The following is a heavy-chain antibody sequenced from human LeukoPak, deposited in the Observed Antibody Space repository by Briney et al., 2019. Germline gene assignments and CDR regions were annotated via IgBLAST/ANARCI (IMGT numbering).Heavy chain of an antibody. Sequence: KTSETLSLTCTVSGGSISSYYWSWIRQPAGKGLKWIGRIYISGSGSTNYNPSLKSRVTMSVDTSKNQFSLKLSPVTAADTAVYYCARGGYYGSGNDFRFDPWGQGTLVTVSS. D-gene: IGHD3-10*01. CDR3: ARGGYYGSGNDFRFDP. CDR1: GGSISSYY. J-gene: IGHJ5*02. CDR2: IYISGSGST. V-gene: IGHV4-4*07.